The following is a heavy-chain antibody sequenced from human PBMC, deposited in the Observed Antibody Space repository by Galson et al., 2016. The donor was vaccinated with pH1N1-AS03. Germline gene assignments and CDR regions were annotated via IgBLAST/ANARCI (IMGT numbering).Heavy chain of an antibody. CDR2: INSGGSTT. V-gene: IGHV3-74*01. CDR1: GFTFSSYW. J-gene: IGHJ6*02. CDR3: SRPGMVYYVGGDGLDV. D-gene: IGHD5-18*01. Sequence: SLRLSCAASGFTFSSYWTHWVRQAPGKGLMWVARINSGGSTTTYADSVQGRFTISRDNAKNTLYLQINSLRDEDTAVYYFSRPGMVYYVGGDGLDVWGQGTTVTVSS.